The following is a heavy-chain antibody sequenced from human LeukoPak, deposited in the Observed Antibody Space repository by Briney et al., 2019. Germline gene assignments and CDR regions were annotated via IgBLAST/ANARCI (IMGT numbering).Heavy chain of an antibody. CDR3: ARAPYYYDSSGYSEV. D-gene: IGHD3-22*01. CDR2: ISYDGSNK. V-gene: IGHV3-30-3*01. J-gene: IGHJ4*02. Sequence: GGSLRLSCAASGFTFSSYAMHWVRQAPGKGLEWVAVISYDGSNKYYADSVKGRFTISRDNSKNSLYLQMNSLRAEDTAVYYCARAPYYYDSSGYSEVWGQGTLVTVSS. CDR1: GFTFSSYA.